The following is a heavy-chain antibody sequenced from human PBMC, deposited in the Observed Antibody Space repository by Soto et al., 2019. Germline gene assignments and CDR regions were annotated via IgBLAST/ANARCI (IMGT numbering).Heavy chain of an antibody. Sequence: WASVKVSCKASGGTFSSYAISWVRQAPGQGLEWVGGIIPIFGTANYAQKFQGRVTITADKSTSTAYMELSSLRSEDTAVYYCAPLVAALSKNWFDPWGQGTLVTVSS. CDR1: GGTFSSYA. J-gene: IGHJ5*02. CDR2: IIPIFGTA. V-gene: IGHV1-69*06. CDR3: APLVAALSKNWFDP. D-gene: IGHD6-6*01.